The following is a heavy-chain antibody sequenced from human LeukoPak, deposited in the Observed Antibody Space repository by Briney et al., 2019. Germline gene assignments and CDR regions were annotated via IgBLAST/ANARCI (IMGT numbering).Heavy chain of an antibody. V-gene: IGHV3-23*01. J-gene: IGHJ6*02. CDR1: GFTFSSYA. CDR2: ISGSGGST. Sequence: GESLRLSCAASGFTFSSYAMSWVRQAPGKGLEWVSAISGSGGSTYYADSVKGRFTISRDNSKNTLYLQMNSLRAEDTAVYYCAKDWFGENYYYYGMDVWGQGTTVTVSS. D-gene: IGHD3-10*01. CDR3: AKDWFGENYYYYGMDV.